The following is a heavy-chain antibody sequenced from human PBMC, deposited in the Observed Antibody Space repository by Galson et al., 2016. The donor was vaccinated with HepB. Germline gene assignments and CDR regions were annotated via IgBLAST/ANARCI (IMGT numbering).Heavy chain of an antibody. CDR2: IKSKTDGGTT. CDR1: GFSFSHAW. J-gene: IGHJ5*02. V-gene: IGHV3-15*07. Sequence: SLRLSCAASGFSFSHAWMHWVRQAPGKGLEWVGRIKSKTDGGTTDYAAPVKGRFAISRDNSKDTLYLQMNRLKPEDTGVYYCTVAASYDFWSGYYMLDPWGQGTLVTVSS. D-gene: IGHD3-3*01. CDR3: TVAASYDFWSGYYMLDP.